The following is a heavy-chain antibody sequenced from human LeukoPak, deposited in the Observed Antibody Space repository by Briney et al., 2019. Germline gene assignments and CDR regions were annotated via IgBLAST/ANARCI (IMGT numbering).Heavy chain of an antibody. J-gene: IGHJ4*02. V-gene: IGHV4-59*01. CDR3: ARFPIYGDSHFDY. Sequence: SETLSLTCTVSGGSISSYYWSWIRQPPGTGLEWIGDIYYSGSTNYNPSLQSRVTISVDTSKNQFSLKLSSVTAADTAVYYCARFPIYGDSHFDYWGQGTLVTVSS. CDR2: IYYSGST. D-gene: IGHD4-17*01. CDR1: GGSISSYY.